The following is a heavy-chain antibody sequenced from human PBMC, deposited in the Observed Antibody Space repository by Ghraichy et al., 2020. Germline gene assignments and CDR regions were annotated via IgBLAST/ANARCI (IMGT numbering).Heavy chain of an antibody. V-gene: IGHV1-69*13. CDR1: GGTFSNYS. J-gene: IGHJ3*02. D-gene: IGHD3-22*01. Sequence: SVKVSCKASGGTFSNYSISWVRQAPGQGLEWMGDIIPIFDTTNYAQKFQGRVTITADESTSTAYMELSSLRSEDTAVYYCAREGSVDSSGYTHDAFDIWGQGTMVTVTS. CDR2: IIPIFDTT. CDR3: AREGSVDSSGYTHDAFDI.